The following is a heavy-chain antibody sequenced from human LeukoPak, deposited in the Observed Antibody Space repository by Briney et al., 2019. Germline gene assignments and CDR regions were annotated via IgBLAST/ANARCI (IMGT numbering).Heavy chain of an antibody. CDR2: IYYSGST. V-gene: IGHV4-39*01. CDR1: GGSISSSSYY. J-gene: IGHJ5*02. CDR3: ARHALYGYQLLVGRWEEKNWFDP. D-gene: IGHD2-2*01. Sequence: PSETLSLTCTVSGGSISSSSYYWGWIRQPPGKGLEWIGSIYYSGSTNYNPSLKSRVTISVDTSKNQFSLKLSSVTAADTAVYYCARHALYGYQLLVGRWEEKNWFDPWGQGTLVTVSS.